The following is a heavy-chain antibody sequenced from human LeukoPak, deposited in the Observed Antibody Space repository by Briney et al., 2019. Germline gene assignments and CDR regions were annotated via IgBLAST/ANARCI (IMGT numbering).Heavy chain of an antibody. CDR2: INSDGSAT. D-gene: IGHD3-16*02. V-gene: IGHV3-74*01. CDR1: GFTFGSPW. CDR3: ARGTAGYHSSYFDY. J-gene: IGHJ4*02. Sequence: GSLRLSCAASGFTFGSPWMHWVRQAPGKGLVWVSRINSDGSATAYADSVKGRFTISRDNAENTLYLQMNSLRAEDTAVYYRARGTAGYHSSYFDYWGQGTLVTVSS.